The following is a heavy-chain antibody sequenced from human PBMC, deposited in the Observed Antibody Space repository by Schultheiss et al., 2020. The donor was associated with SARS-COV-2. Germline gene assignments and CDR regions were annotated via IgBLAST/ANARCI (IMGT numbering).Heavy chain of an antibody. CDR3: ARDMGGGGSGYGCNDY. CDR1: GFTFSSYW. J-gene: IGHJ4*02. V-gene: IGHV3-7*01. CDR2: IKQDGSEK. Sequence: GGSLRLSCAASGFTFSSYWMSWVRQAPGKGLEWVANIKQDGSEKYYVDSVKGRFTISRDNAKNSLYLQMNSLRAEDTAVYYCARDMGGGGSGYGCNDYWGQGTLVTVSS. D-gene: IGHD3-16*01.